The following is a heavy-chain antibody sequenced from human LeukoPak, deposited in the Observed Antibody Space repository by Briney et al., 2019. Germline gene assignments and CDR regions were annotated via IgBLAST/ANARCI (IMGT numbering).Heavy chain of an antibody. Sequence: ASVEVSCKASGYTFTSYDINWVRPATGRGLEWMGWMNPNSGNTGYAQKLQGRVTMTRNTSISTAYMELSSLRSEDTAVYYCAREEWKAVAGRGDYWGQGTLVTVSS. CDR1: GYTFTSYD. V-gene: IGHV1-8*01. D-gene: IGHD6-19*01. CDR2: MNPNSGNT. CDR3: AREEWKAVAGRGDY. J-gene: IGHJ4*02.